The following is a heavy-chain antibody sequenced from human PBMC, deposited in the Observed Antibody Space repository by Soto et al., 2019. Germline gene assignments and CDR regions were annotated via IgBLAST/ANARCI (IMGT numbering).Heavy chain of an antibody. J-gene: IGHJ3*02. D-gene: IGHD7-27*01. CDR3: AKDRTNWGMVGDAFDI. Sequence: GGSLRLSCAASGFTFSSYGMSWVRQAPGKGLEWVSAISGSGGSTYYADSVKGRFTISRDNSKNTLYLQMNSLRAEDTAVYYCAKDRTNWGMVGDAFDIWGQGTMVTVSS. V-gene: IGHV3-23*01. CDR1: GFTFSSYG. CDR2: ISGSGGST.